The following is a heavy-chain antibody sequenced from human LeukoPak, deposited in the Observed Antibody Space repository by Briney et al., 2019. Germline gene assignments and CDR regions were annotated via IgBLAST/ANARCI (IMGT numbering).Heavy chain of an antibody. CDR3: ARDNWNYGSSMDV. V-gene: IGHV4-59*01. Sequence: SETLSLTCTVSGGSISSSYWSWIRQPPGKGLEWFGYIYYSGSTNYNPSLKSRVTISVDTSKNQFSLKLSSVTAADTAVYYCARDNWNYGSSMDVWGQGTTVTVSS. CDR2: IYYSGST. CDR1: GGSISSSY. D-gene: IGHD1-7*01. J-gene: IGHJ6*02.